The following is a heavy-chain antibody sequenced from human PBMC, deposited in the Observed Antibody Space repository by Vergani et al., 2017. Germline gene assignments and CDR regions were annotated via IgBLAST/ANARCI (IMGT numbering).Heavy chain of an antibody. Sequence: QEQLVESGGGLVKPGGSLRLSCVVSGFTFSDYDMSWIRQTPGKGPEWIAYISNTGNTVYYADSVEGRFSISRDNAKNSLSLQMNSLRVEDTAMYYCARPSAPGDYDALDIWGQGTMVTVSS. CDR3: ARPSAPGDYDALDI. J-gene: IGHJ3*02. CDR2: ISNTGNTV. D-gene: IGHD4-17*01. V-gene: IGHV3-11*04. CDR1: GFTFSDYD.